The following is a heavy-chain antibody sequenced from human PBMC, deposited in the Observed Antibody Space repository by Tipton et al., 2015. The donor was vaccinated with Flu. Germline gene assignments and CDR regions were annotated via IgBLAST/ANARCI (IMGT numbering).Heavy chain of an antibody. CDR2: MYASGST. CDR1: GGSMSSYY. CDR3: ARGSGSGTYLIFDF. Sequence: TLSLTCTVSGGSMSSYYWAWIRQPAGKGLEWIGRMYASGSTKYNPSLESRVTTSVDTSNNHFSLKLSAVTAADTAVYYCARGSGSGTYLIFDFWGQGTLATVSS. V-gene: IGHV4-4*07. J-gene: IGHJ4*02. D-gene: IGHD3-10*01.